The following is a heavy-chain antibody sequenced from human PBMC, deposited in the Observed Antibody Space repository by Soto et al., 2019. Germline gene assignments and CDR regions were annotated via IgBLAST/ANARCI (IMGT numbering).Heavy chain of an antibody. Sequence: QVQLQESGPGLVKPSQTLSLTCTVSGGSISTGGYYWSWIRQHPGRGLEWIGYIYHSGMTFSNPSLQSRVAISIDTSENQFSLKLSSVTAADTAVYYCATVRWELHDAFEIWGHGTMVSVYS. CDR1: GGSISTGGYY. J-gene: IGHJ3*02. CDR3: ATVRWELHDAFEI. D-gene: IGHD4-17*01. V-gene: IGHV4-31*03. CDR2: IYHSGMT.